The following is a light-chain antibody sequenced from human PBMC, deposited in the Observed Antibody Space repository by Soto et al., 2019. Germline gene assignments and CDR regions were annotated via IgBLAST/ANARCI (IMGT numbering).Light chain of an antibody. J-gene: IGKJ1*01. CDR1: QSIRSN. CDR3: HQYKNWPRT. V-gene: IGKV3-15*01. Sequence: EVVMTQSPATLSVSPGETATLSCRASQSIRSNLAWYQQKPGQAPRLLIYGASTRATGIPGRFSGSGSGTEFTLTISSLQFEDFAVYYCHQYKNWPRTFGQGNKVEIK. CDR2: GAS.